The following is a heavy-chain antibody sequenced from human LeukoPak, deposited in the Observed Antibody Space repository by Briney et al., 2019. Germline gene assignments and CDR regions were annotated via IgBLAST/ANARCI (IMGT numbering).Heavy chain of an antibody. CDR1: GFSFSSYW. CDR2: IKEDGSEK. V-gene: IGHV3-7*05. CDR3: ARVQNGRDV. J-gene: IGHJ6*02. Sequence: PGGSLRLSCAASGFSFSSYWMSWVRQAPGKGLEWVANIKEDGSEKYYVDSLKGRFTISRDNAKSSLSLQLNSLRAEDTAVYYCARVQNGRDVWGQGTTVTVSS.